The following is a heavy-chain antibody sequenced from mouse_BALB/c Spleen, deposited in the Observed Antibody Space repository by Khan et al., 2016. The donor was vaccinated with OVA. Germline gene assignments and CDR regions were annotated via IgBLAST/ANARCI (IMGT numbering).Heavy chain of an antibody. CDR2: IWSGGST. D-gene: IGHD2-1*01. V-gene: IGHV2-2*02. CDR1: GFSLTNYG. J-gene: IGHJ4*01. Sequence: QAQLQQSGPGLVQPSQSLSITCTVSGFSLTNYGVHWVRQSPGKGLEWLGVIWSGGSTDSNAAFISRLSINKDNSKSQVFFRMNSLQANDTAIYYCARTYFSYGSYGDYDAMDYWGQGTSVTVSS. CDR3: ARTYFSYGSYGDYDAMDY.